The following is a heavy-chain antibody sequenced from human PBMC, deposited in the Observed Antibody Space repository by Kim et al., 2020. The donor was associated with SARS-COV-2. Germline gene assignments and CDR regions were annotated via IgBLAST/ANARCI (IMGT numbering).Heavy chain of an antibody. CDR3: ARGGTNYYGSGRTTIAYFDY. D-gene: IGHD3-10*01. CDR2: IYYSGST. V-gene: IGHV4-59*12. Sequence: SETLSLTCTVSGGSISSYYWSWIRQPPGKGLEWIGYIYYSGSTNYNPSLKSRVTISVDTSKNQFSLKLSSVTAADTAVYYCARGGTNYYGSGRTTIAYFDYWGPGTLVTASS. J-gene: IGHJ4*02. CDR1: GGSISSYY.